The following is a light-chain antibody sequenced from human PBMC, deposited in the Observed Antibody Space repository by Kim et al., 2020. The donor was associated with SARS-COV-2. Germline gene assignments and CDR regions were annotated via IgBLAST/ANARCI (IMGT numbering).Light chain of an antibody. V-gene: IGKV3-20*01. CDR3: QQYASSPT. Sequence: LLPGERATLSCRASQSVSRDYLAWYHQKPGQPPRLLIYDASSRASGIPDRFSGSGSGTDFTLTISRLEPEDFAVYYCQQYASSPTFGGGTKVDIK. CDR1: QSVSRDY. CDR2: DAS. J-gene: IGKJ4*01.